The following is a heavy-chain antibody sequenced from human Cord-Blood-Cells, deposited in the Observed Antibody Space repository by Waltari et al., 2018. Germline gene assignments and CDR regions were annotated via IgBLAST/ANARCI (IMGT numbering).Heavy chain of an antibody. V-gene: IGHV1-2*02. CDR2: IKPNSGGT. CDR1: GYTFTGYY. D-gene: IGHD2-2*01. Sequence: QVQLVQSGAEVKKPGASVKVSCKASGYTFTGYYMHWVRQAPGQGLEWMGWIKPNSGGTNDAQKFQGRVTMTRDTSISTAYMELSRLRSDDTAVYYCAAYCSSTSCLFDYWGQGTLVTVSS. CDR3: AAYCSSTSCLFDY. J-gene: IGHJ4*02.